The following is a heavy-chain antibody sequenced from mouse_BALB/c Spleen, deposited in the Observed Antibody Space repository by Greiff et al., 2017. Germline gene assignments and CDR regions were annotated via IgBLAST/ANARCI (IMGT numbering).Heavy chain of an antibody. J-gene: IGHJ4*01. V-gene: IGHV1-7*01. Sequence: QVRLQQSGAELANPGASVKMSCKASGSTFTSYWLPGVNQRLGQGLEWIGYINPSTGYTEYNQKFKDKATLTADKSSSTAYMQLSSLTSEDSAVYYCARSWYAMDYWGQGTSVTVSS. CDR1: GSTFTSYW. CDR3: ARSWYAMDY. CDR2: INPSTGYT.